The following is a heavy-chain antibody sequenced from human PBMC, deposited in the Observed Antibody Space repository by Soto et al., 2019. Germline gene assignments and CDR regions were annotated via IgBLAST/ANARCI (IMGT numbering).Heavy chain of an antibody. J-gene: IGHJ4*02. CDR2: IRGSGDFT. CDR1: GFTFSIDA. CDR3: AKGRETTSIFDY. Sequence: EVHLLESGGGLVQPGGSLRLSCVASGFTFSIDAMSWVRQAPGKGLEWVSLIRGSGDFTEYAGSVKGRFTISRDNSKNTVSLQMNSLRADDTAVYYCAKGRETTSIFDYWGQGILFTVSS. V-gene: IGHV3-23*01. D-gene: IGHD4-17*01.